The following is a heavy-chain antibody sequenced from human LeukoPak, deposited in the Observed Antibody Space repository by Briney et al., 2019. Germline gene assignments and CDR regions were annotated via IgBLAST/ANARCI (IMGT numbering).Heavy chain of an antibody. Sequence: GASVKVSCKASGRTFSSYAISWVRQAPGRGLEWMGGIIPIFGTANYAQKFQGRVTITADKSTSTAYMELSSLRSEDTAVYYCTIYYDFWSGYPYDAFDIWGQGTMVTVSS. CDR3: TIYYDFWSGYPYDAFDI. D-gene: IGHD3-3*01. CDR1: GRTFSSYA. J-gene: IGHJ3*02. V-gene: IGHV1-69*06. CDR2: IIPIFGTA.